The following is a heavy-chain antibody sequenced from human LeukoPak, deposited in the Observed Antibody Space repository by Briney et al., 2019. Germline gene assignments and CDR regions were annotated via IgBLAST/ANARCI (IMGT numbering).Heavy chain of an antibody. V-gene: IGHV1-69*05. J-gene: IGHJ4*02. Sequence: GASVKVSRKASGGTFSSYAISWVRQAPGQGLEWMGRIIPIFGTANYAQKFQGRVTITTDESTSTAYMELSSLRSEDTAVYYCARGAANGYSSFDYWGQGTLVTVSS. D-gene: IGHD6-19*01. CDR2: IIPIFGTA. CDR1: GGTFSSYA. CDR3: ARGAANGYSSFDY.